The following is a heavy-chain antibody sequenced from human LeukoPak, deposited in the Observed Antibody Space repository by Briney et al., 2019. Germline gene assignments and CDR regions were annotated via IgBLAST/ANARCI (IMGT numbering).Heavy chain of an antibody. Sequence: SETLSLTCAVYGGSFSGYYWSWIRQPPGKGLEWIGEINHSGSTNYNPSLKSRVTISVDTSKNQFSLKLSSVTAADTAVYYCARESEYSSSLGFDYWGQGTLVTVSS. V-gene: IGHV4-34*01. CDR3: ARESEYSSSLGFDY. D-gene: IGHD6-6*01. CDR1: GGSFSGYY. J-gene: IGHJ4*02. CDR2: INHSGST.